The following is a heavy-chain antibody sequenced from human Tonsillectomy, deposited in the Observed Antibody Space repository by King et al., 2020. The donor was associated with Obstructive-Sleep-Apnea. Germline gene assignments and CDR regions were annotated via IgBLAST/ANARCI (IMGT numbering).Heavy chain of an antibody. V-gene: IGHV3-30*04. CDR3: ARVGKNSYSETDFDY. J-gene: IGHJ4*02. Sequence: VQLVESGGGVVQPGRSLKVSCAASGFTFSSYAMHWVRQAPGKGLEWVAVISYDGSNKHYADSVKGRFTISRDNSKNTLYLQMNSLRAEDTAVYYCARVGKNSYSETDFDYWGQGTLVTVSS. CDR1: GFTFSSYA. CDR2: ISYDGSNK. D-gene: IGHD1-26*01.